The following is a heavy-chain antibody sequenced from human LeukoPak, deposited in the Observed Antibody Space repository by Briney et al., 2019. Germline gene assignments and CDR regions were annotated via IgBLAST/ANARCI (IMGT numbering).Heavy chain of an antibody. D-gene: IGHD3-16*01. V-gene: IGHV3-23*01. CDR2: LRGNGET. CDR1: RFSFSNYA. Sequence: PGGSLRLSCAASRFSFSNYAMSSVRHAAAGWPEWVSSLRGNGETFYADSVKGRCTLSRDDSRNTVYLQLNDLRAEDTAIYFCARASWVSTADAVWWGQGSQVTVPS. J-gene: IGHJ4*02. CDR3: ARASWVSTADAVW.